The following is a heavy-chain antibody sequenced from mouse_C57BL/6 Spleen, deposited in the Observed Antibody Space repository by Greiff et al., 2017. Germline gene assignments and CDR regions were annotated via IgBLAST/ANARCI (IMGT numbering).Heavy chain of an antibody. J-gene: IGHJ1*03. D-gene: IGHD1-1*01. CDR2: IDPENGDT. CDR3: DTTVVAGYFDV. Sequence: EVQLQESGAELVRPGASVKLSCTASGFNIKDDYMHWVQQRPEQGLEWIGWIDPENGDTEYASKFQGQATITADTSSNTAYLQLSSLTSEDTAVYYCDTTVVAGYFDVWGTGTTVTVSS. CDR1: GFNIKDDY. V-gene: IGHV14-4*01.